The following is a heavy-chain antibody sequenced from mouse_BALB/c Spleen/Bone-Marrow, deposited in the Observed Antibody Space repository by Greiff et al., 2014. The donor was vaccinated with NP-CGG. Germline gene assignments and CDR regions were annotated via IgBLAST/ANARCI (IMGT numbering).Heavy chain of an antibody. CDR3: ARGEGYGSLGIAY. D-gene: IGHD1-2*01. CDR1: GYTFTSYW. J-gene: IGHJ3*01. CDR2: INPSTGYT. V-gene: IGHV1-7*01. Sequence: VNLVESGAELAKPGASVKMSCKASGYTFTSYWMHWVKQRPGQGLEWIGYINPSTGYTEYNQKFKGKTTLTADKSSSTAYMQLSSLTSEDSAVYYCARGEGYGSLGIAYWGQGTLVTVSA.